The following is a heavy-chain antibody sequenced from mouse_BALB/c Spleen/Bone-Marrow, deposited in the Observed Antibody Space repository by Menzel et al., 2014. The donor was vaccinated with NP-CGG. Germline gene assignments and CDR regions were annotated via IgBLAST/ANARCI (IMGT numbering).Heavy chain of an antibody. CDR3: AREDITKAYFDY. J-gene: IGHJ2*01. Sequence: QVQLKQSASELARPGASVRLSCRASGYTFTGYTMQWVKQRPGQGLEWIGYIVPRSGYTDYNQKFKDKTTLTADKSSNTAYMQLSRLTSEDSAVYYCAREDITKAYFDYWGQGTTRTVSS. CDR2: IVPRSGYT. CDR1: GYTFTGYT. D-gene: IGHD1-2*01. V-gene: IGHV1-4*02.